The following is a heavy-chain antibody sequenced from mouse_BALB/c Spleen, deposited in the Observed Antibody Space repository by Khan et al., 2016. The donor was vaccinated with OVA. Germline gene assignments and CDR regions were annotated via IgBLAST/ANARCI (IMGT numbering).Heavy chain of an antibody. CDR3: ARDGSRDNYAMDY. Sequence: EVQLQESGPGLVKPSQSLSLTCTVTGYSITSDYAWNWIRQFPGNKLEWMGYISYSGSTNYNPSLKSRISITRDTSKNQFFLQLNSVTTEDTATYYGARDGSRDNYAMDYWGQGTSVTVSS. V-gene: IGHV3-2*02. CDR2: ISYSGST. J-gene: IGHJ4*01. CDR1: GYSITSDYA. D-gene: IGHD2-3*01.